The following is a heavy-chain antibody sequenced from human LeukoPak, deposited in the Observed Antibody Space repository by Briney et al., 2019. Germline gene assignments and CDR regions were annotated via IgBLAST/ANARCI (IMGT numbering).Heavy chain of an antibody. J-gene: IGHJ3*02. Sequence: ASVKVSCKTSGYTFTVYHMHWVRQAPGQGLEWMGWLNPNNGGTNYAQKFQGRVTMTRDTSISTAHMELSRLTSDDTAVYYCARDETDSPLNAFDIWGQGTMVTVSS. CDR2: LNPNNGGT. CDR3: ARDETDSPLNAFDI. CDR1: GYTFTVYH. D-gene: IGHD3-22*01. V-gene: IGHV1-2*02.